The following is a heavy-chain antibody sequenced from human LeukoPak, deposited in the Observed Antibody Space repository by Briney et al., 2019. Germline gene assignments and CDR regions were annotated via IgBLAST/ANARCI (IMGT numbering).Heavy chain of an antibody. CDR2: FDPEDGET. D-gene: IGHD1-26*01. CDR1: GYTLTELS. V-gene: IGHV1-24*01. J-gene: IGHJ4*02. Sequence: GASVKVSCKVSGYTLTELSMQWVRQAPGKGLEWMGGFDPEDGETIYAQKFQGRVTMTEDTSTDTAYMELSSLRSEDTAVYYCATGGSYYADFDYWGQGTLVTVSS. CDR3: ATGGSYYADFDY.